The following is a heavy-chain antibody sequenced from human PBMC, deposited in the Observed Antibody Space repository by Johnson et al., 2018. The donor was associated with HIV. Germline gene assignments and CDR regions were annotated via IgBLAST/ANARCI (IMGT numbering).Heavy chain of an antibody. V-gene: IGHV3-20*04. CDR1: GFTFDDYG. Sequence: MLLVESGGGVVRPGGSLRLSCAASGFTFDDYGMSWVRQAPGKGLEWVSGINWNGGSTGYADSVKGRFTISRDNAKNSLYLQMNSLRAEDTALYYCARGGDIVLVVYAMGHDAFDIWGQGTMVTVSS. CDR2: INWNGGST. CDR3: ARGGDIVLVVYAMGHDAFDI. J-gene: IGHJ3*02. D-gene: IGHD2-8*02.